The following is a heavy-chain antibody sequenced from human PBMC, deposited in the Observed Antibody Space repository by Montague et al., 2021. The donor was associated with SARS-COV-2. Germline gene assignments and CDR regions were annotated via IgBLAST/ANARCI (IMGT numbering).Heavy chain of an antibody. J-gene: IGHJ4*02. Sequence: CAISGDSVSSNIATWNWIRQSPSRGLEWLGRTYYRSKWYNGYAESVKSRITIDPDTSKHQFSLRLSSVTAADTAVYYCARARTSLIVVVNEFDYWGQGTLVTVSS. CDR2: TYYRSKWYN. CDR3: ARARTSLIVVVNEFDY. V-gene: IGHV6-1*01. CDR1: GDSVSSNIAT. D-gene: IGHD2-21*01.